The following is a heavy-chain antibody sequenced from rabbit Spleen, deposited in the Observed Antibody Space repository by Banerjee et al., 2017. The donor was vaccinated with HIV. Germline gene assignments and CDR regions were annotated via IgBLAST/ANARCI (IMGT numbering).Heavy chain of an antibody. CDR1: GFSFGDRDV. D-gene: IGHD8-1*01. CDR2: IDSGSSGFT. V-gene: IGHV1S45*01. CDR3: ARDAGSGDYIDGVFNL. J-gene: IGHJ4*01. Sequence: QEQLVESGGGLVQPEGSLTLTCTASGFSFGDRDVMCWVRQAPGKGLEWIACIDSGSSGFTYYATWAKGRFTCSKTSSTTVTLQMTSLTVADTATYFCARDAGSGDYIDGVFNLWGPGTLVTVS.